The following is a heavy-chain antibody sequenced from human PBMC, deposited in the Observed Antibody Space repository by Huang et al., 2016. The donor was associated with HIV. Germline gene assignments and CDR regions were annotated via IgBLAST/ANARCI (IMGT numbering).Heavy chain of an antibody. CDR2: INQSCNT. Sequence: QVQLEQWGAGLLKASETLSLTCAVYGGSFSGYYWNWLRQAPGKGLEWVGEINQSCNTNYNPSRKSRVNMSVDTSKSQFSLYLTSLSAADTGTYFCARRYNSRRDYWGRGTLVTVHS. CDR1: GGSFSGYY. J-gene: IGHJ4*02. D-gene: IGHD3-22*01. V-gene: IGHV4-34*02. CDR3: ARRYNSRRDY.